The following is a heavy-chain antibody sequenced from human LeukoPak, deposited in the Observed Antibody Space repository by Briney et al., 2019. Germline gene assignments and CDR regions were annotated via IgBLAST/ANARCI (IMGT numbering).Heavy chain of an antibody. CDR2: INHSGST. Sequence: PSETLSLTCAVYGGSFSGYYWSWIRQPPGKGLEWIGEINHSGSTNYNPSLKSRVTISVDTSKNQFSLKLSSVTAADTAVYYCAREGGAYCGGDCYSGGWFDPWGQGTLVTVSS. CDR3: AREGGAYCGGDCYSGGWFDP. V-gene: IGHV4-34*01. D-gene: IGHD2-21*02. J-gene: IGHJ5*02. CDR1: GGSFSGYY.